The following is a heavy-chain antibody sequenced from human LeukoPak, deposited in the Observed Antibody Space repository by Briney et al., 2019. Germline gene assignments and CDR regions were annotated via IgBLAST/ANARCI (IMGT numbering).Heavy chain of an antibody. CDR1: GGSFSGYF. Sequence: SETLSLTCAVYGGSFSGYFWSWVRQPPGKGLEWIGEINHSGSFNYNPSLKSRVTLSIDTSKNQFSLKLSFVTAADTAVYYCARGDPLINAFDIWGQGTMVTVSS. V-gene: IGHV4-34*01. J-gene: IGHJ3*02. CDR2: INHSGSF. CDR3: ARGDPLINAFDI.